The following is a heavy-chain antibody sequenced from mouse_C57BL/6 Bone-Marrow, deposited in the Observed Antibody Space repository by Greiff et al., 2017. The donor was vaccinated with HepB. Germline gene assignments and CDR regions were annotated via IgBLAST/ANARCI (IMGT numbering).Heavy chain of an antibody. CDR3: ARDEGRDYFDY. CDR2: ISYDGSN. Sequence: EVKLVESGPGLVKPSQSLSLTCSVTGYSITSGYYWNWIRQFPGNKLEWMGYISYDGSNNYNPSLKNRISITRDTSKNQFFLKLNSVTTEDTATYYCARDEGRDYFDYWGQGTTLTVSS. CDR1: GYSITSGYY. J-gene: IGHJ2*01. V-gene: IGHV3-6*01.